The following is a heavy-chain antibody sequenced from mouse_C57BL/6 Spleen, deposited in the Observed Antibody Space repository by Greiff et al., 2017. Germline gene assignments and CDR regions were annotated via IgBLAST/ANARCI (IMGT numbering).Heavy chain of an antibody. J-gene: IGHJ1*03. CDR1: GFTFSDYG. Sequence: EVKLVESGGGLVKPGGSLKLSCAASGFTFSDYGMHWVRQAPEKGLEWVAYISSGSSTIYYADTVKGRFTISRDNAKNTLFLQMTSLRSEDTAMYYCARPGLLGYFDVWGTGTTVTVSS. CDR3: ARPGLLGYFDV. D-gene: IGHD2-3*01. CDR2: ISSGSSTI. V-gene: IGHV5-17*01.